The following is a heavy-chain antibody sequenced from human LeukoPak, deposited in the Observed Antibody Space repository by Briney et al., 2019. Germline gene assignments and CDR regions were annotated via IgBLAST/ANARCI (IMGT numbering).Heavy chain of an antibody. D-gene: IGHD1-26*01. CDR1: GGTFSSYS. J-gene: IGHJ6*02. V-gene: IGHV1-69*13. Sequence: SVKVSCKVSGGTFSSYSISWVRQAPGQGLEWMGGIIPIFDTADYAQKFQGRVTITADESTSTAYMELSSLRSEDTAVFYCARISLGAIWGYYYGMDVWGQGTTVTVSS. CDR3: ARISLGAIWGYYYGMDV. CDR2: IIPIFDTA.